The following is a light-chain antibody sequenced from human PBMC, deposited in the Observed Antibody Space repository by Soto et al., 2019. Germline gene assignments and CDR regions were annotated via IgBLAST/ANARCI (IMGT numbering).Light chain of an antibody. CDR3: QQYNNWPPPT. V-gene: IGKV3-15*01. CDR2: GVS. CDR1: QSVSTN. J-gene: IGKJ4*01. Sequence: EIVMTQSPATLSVSPGERATLSCRASQSVSTNLAWYQQKPGQAPRLIMYGVSSRATGIPARFSGSGSGTDFTLTISSLQSEDFAVYYCQQYNNWPPPTFGGGTKVEIK.